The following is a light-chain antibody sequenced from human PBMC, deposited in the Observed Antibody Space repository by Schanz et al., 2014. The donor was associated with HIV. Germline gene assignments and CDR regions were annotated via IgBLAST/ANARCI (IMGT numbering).Light chain of an antibody. J-gene: IGLJ3*02. CDR1: SSDVGGYNY. CDR2: DVS. Sequence: QSALTQPASVSGSPGQSITISCTGTSSDVGGYNYVSWYQQHPGKAPKLMIYDVSNRPSGVANRFSVSKSGNTASLTISGIQADEEADYYCSSYTSSRPWVFGGGTKLTVL. CDR3: SSYTSSRPWV. V-gene: IGLV2-14*01.